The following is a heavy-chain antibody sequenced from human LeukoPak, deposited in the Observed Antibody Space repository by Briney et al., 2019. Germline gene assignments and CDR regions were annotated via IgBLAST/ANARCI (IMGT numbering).Heavy chain of an antibody. D-gene: IGHD6-13*01. CDR3: ARVGTAGALDY. Sequence: GGSLRLSCAVSGFTCSDYSMNWVRQAPGKGLEWVSYISSSGFTINYADSVKGRFTISRDNAKNSLYLQMNSLRAEDTAVYYCARVGTAGALDYWGQGTLVTVSS. CDR1: GFTCSDYS. V-gene: IGHV3-48*04. CDR2: ISSSGFTI. J-gene: IGHJ4*02.